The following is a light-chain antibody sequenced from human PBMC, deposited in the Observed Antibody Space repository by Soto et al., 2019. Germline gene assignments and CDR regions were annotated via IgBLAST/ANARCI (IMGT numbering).Light chain of an antibody. J-gene: IGKJ4*01. CDR1: QTISSW. CDR3: QQYDNYPLT. CDR2: KAS. Sequence: DIQMTQSPSTLSGSVGDRATITCRASQTISSWLAWYQQKPGKAPKLLIYKASTLKSGVPSRFSGSGSGTEFTLTISNLQPDDFATYYCQQYDNYPLTFGGGTKVDIK. V-gene: IGKV1-5*03.